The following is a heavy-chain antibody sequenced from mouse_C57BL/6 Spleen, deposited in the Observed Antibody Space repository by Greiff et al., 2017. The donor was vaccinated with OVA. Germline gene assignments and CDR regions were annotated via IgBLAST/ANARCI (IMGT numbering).Heavy chain of an antibody. CDR1: GYAFSSSW. V-gene: IGHV1-82*01. CDR3: ARKTTVVAKGYYAMDY. D-gene: IGHD1-1*01. CDR2: IYPGDGDT. J-gene: IGHJ4*01. Sequence: VKLQESGPELVKPGASVKISCKASGYAFSSSWMNWVKQRPGKGLEWIGRIYPGDGDTNYNGKFKGKATLTADKSSSTAYMQLSSLTSEDSAVYFCARKTTVVAKGYYAMDYWGQGTSVTVSS.